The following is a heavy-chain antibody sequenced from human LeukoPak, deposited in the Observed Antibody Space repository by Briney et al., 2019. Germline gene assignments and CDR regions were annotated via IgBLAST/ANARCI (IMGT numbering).Heavy chain of an antibody. D-gene: IGHD5-18*01. CDR1: GFTFGDYA. CDR3: TRERGYSYGPHGDY. CDR2: IRSKAYGGTT. J-gene: IGHJ4*02. Sequence: PGGSLRLSCTASGFTFGDYAMSWVRQAPGKGLEWVGFIRSKAYGGTTEYAASVKGRFTISRDDSKSIAYLQMNSLKTEDTAVYYCTRERGYSYGPHGDYWGQGTLVTVSS. V-gene: IGHV3-49*04.